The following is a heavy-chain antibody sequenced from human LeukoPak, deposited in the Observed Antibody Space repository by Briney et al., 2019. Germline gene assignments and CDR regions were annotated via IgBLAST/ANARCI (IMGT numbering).Heavy chain of an antibody. V-gene: IGHV3-30*03. Sequence: GRSLSLSCAASGFSFSSYGRHWVRQAPGKGLEWVAVISYDGSNKYYADSVKGRFTISRDNSKNTLYLQMNSLRAEDTAVYYCAHVLLWFGDPSRVFDTWGQGTMVTVSS. D-gene: IGHD3-10*01. J-gene: IGHJ3*02. CDR1: GFSFSSYG. CDR3: AHVLLWFGDPSRVFDT. CDR2: ISYDGSNK.